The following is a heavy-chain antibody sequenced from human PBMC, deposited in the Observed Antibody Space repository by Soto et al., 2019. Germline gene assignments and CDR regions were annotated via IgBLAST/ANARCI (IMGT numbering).Heavy chain of an antibody. Sequence: QVQLVQSGAEVKKPGASVKVSCKASGYTFTGYYMHWVRQAPGQGLEWMGWINPNSGGTNYAQKFQGRVTMTQETSISTAYQELSRLRSDDTAVYYCARIWGGNYYGAFDIWGQGTMVTVSS. V-gene: IGHV1-2*02. D-gene: IGHD3-16*01. J-gene: IGHJ3*02. CDR3: ARIWGGNYYGAFDI. CDR1: GYTFTGYY. CDR2: INPNSGGT.